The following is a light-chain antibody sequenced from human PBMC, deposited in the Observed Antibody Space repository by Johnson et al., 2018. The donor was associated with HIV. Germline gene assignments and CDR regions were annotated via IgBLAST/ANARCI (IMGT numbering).Light chain of an antibody. CDR2: DNN. Sequence: QSVLTQPPSVSAAPGQKVTISCSGSSSNIGNNYVSWYQQVPGTAPKLLIYDNNKRPSGIRDRFSGSKSGTSATLGITGLQTGDEADYYCGTWDSSLSAYVSGTGTKVTVL. V-gene: IGLV1-51*01. CDR1: SSNIGNNY. CDR3: GTWDSSLSAYV. J-gene: IGLJ1*01.